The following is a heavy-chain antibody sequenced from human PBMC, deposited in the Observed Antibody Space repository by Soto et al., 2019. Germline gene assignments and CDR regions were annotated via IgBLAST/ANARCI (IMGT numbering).Heavy chain of an antibody. J-gene: IGHJ4*02. Sequence: ASVKVSCKASGDTFSFYTINWVRQAPGLGLEWVGRINPIVSMSNYAQKFQGRVSMTADKSTSTAYMELRSLRSDDTAMYFCAASKGSGYRAFDYWRQAALVTVS. CDR1: GDTFSFYT. CDR3: AASKGSGYRAFDY. CDR2: INPIVSMS. D-gene: IGHD3-10*01. V-gene: IGHV1-69*02.